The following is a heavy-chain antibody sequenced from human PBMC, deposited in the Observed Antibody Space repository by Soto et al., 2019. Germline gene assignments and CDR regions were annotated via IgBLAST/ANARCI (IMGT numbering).Heavy chain of an antibody. V-gene: IGHV3-53*01. CDR3: ARDTYYYDSSGQPY. J-gene: IGHJ4*02. CDR1: GFTVSRSY. CDR2: IYSGGST. Sequence: EVQLVESGGGLIQPGGSLRVSCAASGFTVSRSYMSWVRQAPGKGLEWVSVIYSGGSTNYADSVKGRFTISRDNSKNTLYLQMNSLRAEDTAVYYCARDTYYYDSSGQPYWGQGTLVTVSS. D-gene: IGHD3-22*01.